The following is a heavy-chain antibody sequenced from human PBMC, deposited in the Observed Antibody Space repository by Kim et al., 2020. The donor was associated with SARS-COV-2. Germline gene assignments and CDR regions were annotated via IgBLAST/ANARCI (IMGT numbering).Heavy chain of an antibody. CDR3: VRRSGHHAYFEGLDV. Sequence: SETLSLTCTVSGGAINSISDYWGWIRQSPGKGLEWIGPIYWTGSRYYNPSLQSRVTLNMDTSKNQFSLNLHSVTAADTAVYYCVRRSGHHAYFEGLDVWGPGTTVIVSS. CDR2: IYWTGSR. CDR1: GGAINSISDY. V-gene: IGHV4-39*01. D-gene: IGHD3-10*01. J-gene: IGHJ6*02.